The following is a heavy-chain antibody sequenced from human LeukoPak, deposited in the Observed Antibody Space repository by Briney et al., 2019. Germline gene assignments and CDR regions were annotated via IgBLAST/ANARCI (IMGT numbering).Heavy chain of an antibody. J-gene: IGHJ4*02. Sequence: SVKVSCKASGGTFSSYAISWVRQAPGQGLEWMGGIIPIFGTANYAQKFQGRVTITTDESTSTAYMELSSLRSEDTAVYYCARGAYQGDFWSGVWGQGTLVTVSS. CDR1: GGTFSSYA. D-gene: IGHD3-3*01. CDR2: IIPIFGTA. V-gene: IGHV1-69*05. CDR3: ARGAYQGDFWSGV.